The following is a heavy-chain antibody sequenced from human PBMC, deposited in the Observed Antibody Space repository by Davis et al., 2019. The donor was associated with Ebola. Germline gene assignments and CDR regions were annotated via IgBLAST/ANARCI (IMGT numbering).Heavy chain of an antibody. V-gene: IGHV3-30-3*01. CDR1: GFTFSSYA. CDR2: ISYDGSSK. CDR3: ARDRILDY. Sequence: GESLKISCAASGFTFSSYAMHWVRQAPGKGLEWVAVISYDGSSKYYADSVKGRFTISRDNSKNTLYLQMNSLRAEDTAVYYCARDRILDYWGQGTLVTVSS. D-gene: IGHD2-15*01. J-gene: IGHJ4*02.